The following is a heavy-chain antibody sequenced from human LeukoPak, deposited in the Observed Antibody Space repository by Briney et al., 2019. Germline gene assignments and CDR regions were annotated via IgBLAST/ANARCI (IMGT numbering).Heavy chain of an antibody. CDR3: ARDRCSSTSCLN. CDR2: IKQDGSEI. Sequence: GGSLRLSCVASGFTFNNYWMHWVRQAPGKGLEWVANIKQDGSEIYYVDSVKGRFSISRDNAKSAVYLQMNSLRAEDTAVYYCARDRCSSTSCLNWGQGTLVTVSS. V-gene: IGHV3-7*03. J-gene: IGHJ4*02. CDR1: GFTFNNYW. D-gene: IGHD2-2*01.